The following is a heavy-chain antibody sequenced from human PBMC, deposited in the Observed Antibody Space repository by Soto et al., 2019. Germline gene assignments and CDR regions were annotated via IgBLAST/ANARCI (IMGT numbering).Heavy chain of an antibody. D-gene: IGHD2-2*01. V-gene: IGHV1-69*13. Sequence: SVKVCCKASGGTFSSYAISWVRQAPGQGLEWMGGIIPIFGTANYAQKFQGRVTITADESTSTAYMELSSLRSEDTAVYYCAREGGTLPATAMAYWGQGTLVTVSS. CDR3: AREGGTLPATAMAY. CDR1: GGTFSSYA. CDR2: IIPIFGTA. J-gene: IGHJ4*02.